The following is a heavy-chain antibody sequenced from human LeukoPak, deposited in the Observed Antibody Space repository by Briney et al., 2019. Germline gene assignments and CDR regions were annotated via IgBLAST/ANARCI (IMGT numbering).Heavy chain of an antibody. J-gene: IGHJ6*03. CDR3: ASGSGSYRTPYYYMDV. Sequence: GGSLRLSCAASGFTVSSNYMSWVRQAPGKGLEWVSVIYSGGSTYYADSVKGRFTISRDNSKNTLYLQMNSLRAEGTAVYYCASGSGSYRTPYYYMDVWGTGTTVTVSS. CDR2: IYSGGST. D-gene: IGHD3-10*01. V-gene: IGHV3-53*01. CDR1: GFTVSSNY.